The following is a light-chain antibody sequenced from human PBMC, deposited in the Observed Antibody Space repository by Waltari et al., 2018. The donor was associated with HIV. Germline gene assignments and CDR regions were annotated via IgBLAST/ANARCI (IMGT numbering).Light chain of an antibody. CDR2: EVT. Sequence: QSALTQPASVSGSPGQSITISCTGTSSNVGSDDLVSWYQQHPGEAPKLIIYEVTNRPSVVSIRFSGSKSGNTASLTISGLQAEDEADYYCCSCPRSCIRYVFETGTKVTVL. CDR1: SSNVGSDDL. J-gene: IGLJ1*01. V-gene: IGLV2-23*02. CDR3: CSCPRSCIRYV.